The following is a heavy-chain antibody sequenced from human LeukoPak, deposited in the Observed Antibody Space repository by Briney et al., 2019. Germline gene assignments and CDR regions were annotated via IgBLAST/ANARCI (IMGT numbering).Heavy chain of an antibody. Sequence: SETLSLTCAVYGGSFSGYYWSWIRQPPGKGLEWIGDINHSGSTNYNPSLKSRVTISVDTSKNQFSLKLSSVTAADTAVYYCAALTDTMIFVRYWGQGTLVTVSS. CDR1: GGSFSGYY. CDR3: AALTDTMIFVRY. D-gene: IGHD3/OR15-3a*01. V-gene: IGHV4-34*01. J-gene: IGHJ4*02. CDR2: INHSGST.